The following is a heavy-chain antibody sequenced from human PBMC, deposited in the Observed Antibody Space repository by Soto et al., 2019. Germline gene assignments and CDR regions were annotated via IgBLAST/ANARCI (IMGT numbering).Heavy chain of an antibody. CDR1: GGSISSYY. Sequence: SETLSLTCTVSGGSISSYYWSWIRQPPGKGREWIGYIYYSGSTNYNPSLKSRVTISVDTSKNQFSLKLSSVTAADTAVYYCARDHYYDSTGYYSWFDPWGQRTLVTVSS. J-gene: IGHJ5*02. CDR3: ARDHYYDSTGYYSWFDP. CDR2: IYYSGST. D-gene: IGHD3-22*01. V-gene: IGHV4-59*01.